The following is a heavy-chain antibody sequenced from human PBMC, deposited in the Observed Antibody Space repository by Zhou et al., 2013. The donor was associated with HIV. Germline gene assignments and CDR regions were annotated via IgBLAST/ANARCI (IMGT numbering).Heavy chain of an antibody. D-gene: IGHD6-6*01. J-gene: IGHJ6*03. CDR1: VPHG. CDR2: IIPIYGTP. Sequence: QVQLVQSGAEVKKPGSSVKVSCKGFVPHGISWVRQAPGQGLEWMGGIIPIYGTPTYAQNFQGRVALTTDESTRTAYMELSSLRSEDTAVYYCASGGAARPQFYYYYYMDVWGKGTTVTVSS. CDR3: ASGGAARPQFYYYYYMDV. V-gene: IGHV1-69*05.